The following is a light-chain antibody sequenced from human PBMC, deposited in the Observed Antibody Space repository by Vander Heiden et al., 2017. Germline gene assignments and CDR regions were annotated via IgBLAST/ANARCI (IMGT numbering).Light chain of an antibody. J-gene: IGLJ1*01. CDR3: QSADSTGTYV. V-gene: IGLV3-25*03. CDR2: KDT. Sequence: SYELTQPPSVSVSPGPTARITCSGDTLPKQYAYWYQQKPGQAPVMLIYKDTERPSGIPERISGSRSGTTGTLTISGVQAEDEADYYCQSADSTGTYVFGTGTKVTVL. CDR1: TLPKQY.